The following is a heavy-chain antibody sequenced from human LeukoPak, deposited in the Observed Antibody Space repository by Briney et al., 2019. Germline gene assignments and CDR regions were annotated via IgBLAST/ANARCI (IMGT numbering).Heavy chain of an antibody. CDR2: IYTSGST. J-gene: IGHJ3*02. V-gene: IGHV4-4*07. Sequence: SETLSLTCTVSGGSISSYYWSWIRQPAGKGLEWIGRIYTSGSTNYNPSLKSRVTISVDTSKNQFSLKLSSVTAADTAVYYCARDSARDYYGSGSYYMAFDIWGQGTMVTVSS. CDR1: GGSISSYY. D-gene: IGHD3-10*01. CDR3: ARDSARDYYGSGSYYMAFDI.